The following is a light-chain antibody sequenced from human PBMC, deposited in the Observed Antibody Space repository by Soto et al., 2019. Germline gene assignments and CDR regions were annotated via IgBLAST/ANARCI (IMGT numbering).Light chain of an antibody. CDR3: QQYGGAPFT. Sequence: EIVLTQSPRTLSLSPGESATLSCRASQNVYINSLAWFQQKPGQTPRLLIYGPSTSAAGVPGRFTGSGSGADFALTITSLEPEDFAMYCCQQYGGAPFTFGPGTRV. CDR2: GPS. CDR1: QNVYINS. V-gene: IGKV3-20*01. J-gene: IGKJ3*01.